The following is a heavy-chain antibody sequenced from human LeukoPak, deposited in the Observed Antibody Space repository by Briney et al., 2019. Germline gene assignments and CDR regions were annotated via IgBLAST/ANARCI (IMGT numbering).Heavy chain of an antibody. V-gene: IGHV4-59*01. D-gene: IGHD5-18*01. CDR3: ARSGYREGADALDI. J-gene: IGHJ3*02. CDR1: GGSISSYY. CDR2: IYYSGST. Sequence: SETLSLTCTVSGGSISSYYWTWIRQPPGKGLEWIGYIYYSGSTTYNPSLNSRVTISVDTSKNQFSLKLSSVTAADTAVYYCARSGYREGADALDIWGQGTMVTVSS.